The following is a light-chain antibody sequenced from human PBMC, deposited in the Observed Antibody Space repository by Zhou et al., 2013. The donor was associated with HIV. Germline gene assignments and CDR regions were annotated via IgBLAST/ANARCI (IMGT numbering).Light chain of an antibody. CDR2: GAS. CDR3: QQYASSPRT. J-gene: IGKJ1*01. Sequence: PGERATLSCRASQSVGSRYLAWYQQKPGQAPRPLIYGASSRAPGIPDRFSGSGSGTDFTLTISRLEPEDFAVYSCQQYASSPRTFGQGTKVE. V-gene: IGKV3-20*01. CDR1: QSVGSRY.